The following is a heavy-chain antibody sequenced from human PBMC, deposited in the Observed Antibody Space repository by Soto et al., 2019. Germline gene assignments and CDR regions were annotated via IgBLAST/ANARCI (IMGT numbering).Heavy chain of an antibody. CDR3: VRGEGRATSV. CDR1: GYTFTGYD. D-gene: IGHD5-12*01. J-gene: IGHJ6*02. Sequence: QVQLVQSGAEVKKPGASVKVSCKAFGYTFTGYDINWVRQATGQGLEWMGWMNPDSGNTGSAQKFQGRVTMTRNTAINTAYMELSSLRSEDTAVYYCVRGEGRATSVWGQGTTVSVSS. CDR2: MNPDSGNT. V-gene: IGHV1-8*02.